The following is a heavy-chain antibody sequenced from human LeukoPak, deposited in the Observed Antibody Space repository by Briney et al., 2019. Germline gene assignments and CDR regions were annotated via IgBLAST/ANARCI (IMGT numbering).Heavy chain of an antibody. CDR3: ARSPTGFGSHFDY. D-gene: IGHD1-26*01. CDR2: IIPIFGTA. J-gene: IGHJ4*02. V-gene: IGHV1-69*13. Sequence: SVKVSCKASGGTFSSYAISWVRQAPGQGLEWMGGIIPIFGTANYAQKFQGRVTITADESTSTAYMELSSLRSEGTAVYYCARSPTGFGSHFDYWGQGTLVTVSS. CDR1: GGTFSSYA.